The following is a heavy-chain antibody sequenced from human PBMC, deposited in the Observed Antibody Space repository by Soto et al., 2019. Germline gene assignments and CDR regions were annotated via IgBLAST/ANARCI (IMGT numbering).Heavy chain of an antibody. D-gene: IGHD2-21*01. J-gene: IGHJ4*02. CDR2: TSNSAPT. CDR1: GGATRSYH. Sequence: PETFPLTCTGSGGATRSYHWSGIRQSPGKGLEWIGYTSNSAPTIYNPSLKSRVTISADTSKNQFSPGLSSVTAADTAVYFFSRIIRGLSRATDYRGPG. V-gene: IGHV4-59*08. CDR3: SRIIRGLSRATDY.